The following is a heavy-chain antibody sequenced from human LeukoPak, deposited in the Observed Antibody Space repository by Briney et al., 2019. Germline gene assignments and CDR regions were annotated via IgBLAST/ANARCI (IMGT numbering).Heavy chain of an antibody. CDR2: INPSGGST. CDR3: AREVQWAVVAAVNWFDP. CDR1: GYTFTSYY. D-gene: IGHD2-15*01. Sequence: ASVKVSCKASGYTFTSYYMHWVRQAPGQGLEWMGIINPSGGSTSYAQKFQGRVTMTRDMSTSTVYMELSSLRSEDTAVYYCAREVQWAVVAAVNWFDPWGQGTLVTVSS. J-gene: IGHJ5*02. V-gene: IGHV1-46*01.